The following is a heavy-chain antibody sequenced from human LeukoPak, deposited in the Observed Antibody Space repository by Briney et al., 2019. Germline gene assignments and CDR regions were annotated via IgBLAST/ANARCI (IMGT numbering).Heavy chain of an antibody. CDR1: GGTFSSYA. J-gene: IGHJ4*02. V-gene: IGHV1-69*04. D-gene: IGHD4/OR15-4a*01. CDR3: ARESPQTGAYTDYGAYYFDS. Sequence: GASVKVSCKASGGTFSSYAISWVRQAPGQGLEWMGRIIPILGIANYAQKFQGRVTITADKSTSTAYMELSSLRFDDTAVYYCARESPQTGAYTDYGAYYFDSWGQGTLVTVSS. CDR2: IIPILGIA.